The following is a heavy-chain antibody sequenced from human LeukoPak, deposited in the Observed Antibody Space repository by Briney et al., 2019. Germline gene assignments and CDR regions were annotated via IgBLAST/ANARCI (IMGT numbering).Heavy chain of an antibody. V-gene: IGHV3-7*01. CDR2: IKQDGSEK. J-gene: IGHJ4*02. D-gene: IGHD3-10*01. CDR3: TTYGSGTI. Sequence: GGSLRLSCAASGFSFTTYWMSWVRQAPGKGLEWVANIKQDGSEKYYVDSVKGRFTISRDNAKNSLYLQMNSLRAEDTAVYYCTTYGSGTIWGQGTLVTVSS. CDR1: GFSFTTYW.